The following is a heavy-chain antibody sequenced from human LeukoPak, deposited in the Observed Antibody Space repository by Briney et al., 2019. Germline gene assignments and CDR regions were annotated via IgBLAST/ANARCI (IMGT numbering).Heavy chain of an antibody. V-gene: IGHV3-7*01. CDR3: AREVGIAAAFYYYYGMDV. Sequence: GGSLRLSCAASGFTFSSYWMSWVRQAPGKRLEWVANIKQDGSEKYYVDSVKGRFTISRDNAKNSLYLQMNSLRAEDTAVYYCAREVGIAAAFYYYYGMDVWGQGTTVTVSS. CDR2: IKQDGSEK. J-gene: IGHJ6*02. CDR1: GFTFSSYW. D-gene: IGHD6-13*01.